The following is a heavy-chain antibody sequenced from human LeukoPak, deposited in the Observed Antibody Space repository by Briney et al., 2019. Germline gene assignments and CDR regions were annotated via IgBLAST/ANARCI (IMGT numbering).Heavy chain of an antibody. CDR2: ISGSGGST. Sequence: PGGSLRLSCAASGFTFSSYAMSWVRQAPGKGLEWVSAISGSGGSTYYADSVKGRFTISRDNSKSTLYLQMNSLRAEDTAVYYCARDTAQLRFLEWFTGAFDIWGQGTMVTVSS. CDR1: GFTFSSYA. D-gene: IGHD3-3*01. J-gene: IGHJ3*02. V-gene: IGHV3-23*01. CDR3: ARDTAQLRFLEWFTGAFDI.